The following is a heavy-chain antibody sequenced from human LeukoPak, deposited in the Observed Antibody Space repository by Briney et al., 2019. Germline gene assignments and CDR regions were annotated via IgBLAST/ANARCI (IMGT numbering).Heavy chain of an antibody. D-gene: IGHD4-11*01. V-gene: IGHV4-34*01. J-gene: IGHJ4*02. CDR3: ARVYSNYFPL. Sequence: PSETLSLACTVSGGSFSGYYWSWIRQPPGKGLEWIAEIDHSGSTNYNPSLKNRVTLSIDTSKNQFSLKLSSVTAADTAIYYCARVYSNYFPLWGQGTLVTVSS. CDR1: GGSFSGYY. CDR2: IDHSGST.